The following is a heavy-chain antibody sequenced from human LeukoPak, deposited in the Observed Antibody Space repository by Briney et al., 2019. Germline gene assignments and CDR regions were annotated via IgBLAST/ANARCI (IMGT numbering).Heavy chain of an antibody. D-gene: IGHD4-17*01. V-gene: IGHV1-2*02. CDR3: ARFPDYGDYGMDV. CDR2: INPNSGGT. J-gene: IGHJ6*02. Sequence: ASVKVSCKASGYTFTGYYMHWVRQAPGQGLEWMGWINPNSGGTNYAQKFQGRVTMTRDTSISTAYVELSRLRSDDTAVYYCARFPDYGDYGMDVWGQGTTVTVSS. CDR1: GYTFTGYY.